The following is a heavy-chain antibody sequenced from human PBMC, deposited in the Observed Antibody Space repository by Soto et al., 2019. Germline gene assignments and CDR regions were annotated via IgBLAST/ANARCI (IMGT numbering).Heavy chain of an antibody. CDR1: GITFSKAW. Sequence: EVQLVESGGGLVKPGGSLRLSCAASGITFSKAWMNWVRQSPGKGLEWVGRIKSKSDGGTTDYAAPVKGRFTISRDDSKNTLCLQMNSLKTEDTAVYYCTTNFYSDHGMDVWGQGTTVTFSS. CDR3: TTNFYSDHGMDV. CDR2: IKSKSDGGTT. J-gene: IGHJ6*02. V-gene: IGHV3-15*01. D-gene: IGHD4-17*01.